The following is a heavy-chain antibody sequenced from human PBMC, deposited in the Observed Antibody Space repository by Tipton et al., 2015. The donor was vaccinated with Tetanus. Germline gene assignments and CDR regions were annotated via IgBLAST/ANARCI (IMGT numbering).Heavy chain of an antibody. D-gene: IGHD2-15*01. J-gene: IGHJ4*02. CDR2: ISGSGGST. CDR3: AKVAGYCSGGSCYHTPYDY. CDR1: GFTLSSYA. V-gene: IGHV3-23*01. Sequence: SLRLSCAASGFTLSSYAMSWVRQAPGKGLEWVSAISGSGGSTYYADSVKGRFTISRDNSKNTLYLQMNSLRAEDTAVYYCAKVAGYCSGGSCYHTPYDYWGQGTLVTVSS.